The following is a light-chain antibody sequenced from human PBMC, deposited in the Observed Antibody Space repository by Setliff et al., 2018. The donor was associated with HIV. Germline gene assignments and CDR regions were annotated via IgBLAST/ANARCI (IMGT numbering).Light chain of an antibody. CDR2: EVS. J-gene: IGLJ1*01. V-gene: IGLV2-14*01. CDR1: SSDVGGYNY. Sequence: SALTQPASVSGSPGQSITISCTGTSSDVGGYNYVSWYQQHPGKAPKLIIYEVSYRPLGLSNRFSGSKSGNTASLTISGLQADDEADYYCSSYTTNTDVFGTGTKVTVL. CDR3: SSYTTNTDV.